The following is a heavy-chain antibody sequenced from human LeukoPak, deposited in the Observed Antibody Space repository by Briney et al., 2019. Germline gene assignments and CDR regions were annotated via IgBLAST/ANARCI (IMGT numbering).Heavy chain of an antibody. CDR2: IYYSGST. CDR3: ARSTVTTVEGGWFDP. CDR1: GGSISSGGYY. V-gene: IGHV4-31*03. J-gene: IGHJ5*02. Sequence: SETLSLTCTVSGGSISSGGYYWSWIRQHPGKGLEWIGYIYYSGSTYYNPSLKSRVTISVDTSKNQFSLKLSSVTAADTAVYYCARSTVTTVEGGWFDPWGQGTLVTASS. D-gene: IGHD4-17*01.